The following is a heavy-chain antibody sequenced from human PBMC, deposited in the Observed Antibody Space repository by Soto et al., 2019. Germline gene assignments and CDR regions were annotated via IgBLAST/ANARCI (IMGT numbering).Heavy chain of an antibody. CDR1: GFSFSSYG. V-gene: IGHV3-30*18. J-gene: IGHJ3*02. D-gene: IGHD5-18*01. CDR3: VKQDGYSYAFDI. CDR2: ISYDGSHK. Sequence: GGSLRLSCAASGFSFSSYGLHWVRQAPGKGLEWVAVISYDGSHKLSADSVKGRFTISRDNSKNTLYLQMSSLRAEDTAVYYCVKQDGYSYAFDIWGQGTMVTVSS.